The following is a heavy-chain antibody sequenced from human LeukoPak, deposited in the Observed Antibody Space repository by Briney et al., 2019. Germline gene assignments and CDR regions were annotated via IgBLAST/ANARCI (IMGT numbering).Heavy chain of an antibody. Sequence: PSETLSLTCTVSGGSINDSGYFWSWIRQHPGKGLEWIGYIYASRSAYYNPSLKSRVTISVDTSQNQFSLNLSSVTAADTAVYYCARGSEIFDYWGQGTLVAVSS. CDR1: GGSINDSGYF. V-gene: IGHV4-31*03. J-gene: IGHJ4*02. CDR3: ARGSEIFDY. D-gene: IGHD5-24*01. CDR2: IYASRSA.